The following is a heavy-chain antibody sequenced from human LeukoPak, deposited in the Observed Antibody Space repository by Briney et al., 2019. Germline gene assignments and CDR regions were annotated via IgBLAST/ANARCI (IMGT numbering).Heavy chain of an antibody. CDR1: GGSISPYY. CDR2: IYASGST. V-gene: IGHV4-4*07. J-gene: IGHJ4*02. D-gene: IGHD3-22*01. CDR3: ARLSNYYDTTSGYYYSFDH. Sequence: PSETLSLTCTVSGGSISPYYWSWIRPPAGMGLEWIGRIYASGSTNYNPSLQSRVTISVDKSKNHFSLNLSSVTAADTAVYYCARLSNYYDTTSGYYYSFDHWGQGTLVTVSS.